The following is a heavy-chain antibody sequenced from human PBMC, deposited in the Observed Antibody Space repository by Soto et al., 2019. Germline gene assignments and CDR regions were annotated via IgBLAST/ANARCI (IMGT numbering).Heavy chain of an antibody. D-gene: IGHD6-13*01. CDR2: ISYDGSNK. CDR3: ARDDPLSSSWPDY. CDR1: GFTFSSYA. V-gene: IGHV3-30-3*01. J-gene: IGHJ4*02. Sequence: GGSLRLSCAASGFTFSSYAMHWVRQAPGKGLEWVAVISYDGSNKYYADTVKGRFTISRDNSKNTLYLKMNSQRAEDTAVYYCARDDPLSSSWPDYWGQGTLVTVS.